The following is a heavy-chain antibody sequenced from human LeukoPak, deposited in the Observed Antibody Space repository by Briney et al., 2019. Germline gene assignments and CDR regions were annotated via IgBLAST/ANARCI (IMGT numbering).Heavy chain of an antibody. J-gene: IGHJ5*02. CDR3: ARGISFDP. Sequence: SETLSLTCAVYGGSFSGYYWSWIRQPPGKGLEWIGEINHSGSTNYNPSLKSRVTISVDTSKNQFSLKLSSVTAADTAVYYCARGISFDPWGQGTLVTVSS. CDR2: INHSGST. CDR1: GGSFSGYY. V-gene: IGHV4-34*01.